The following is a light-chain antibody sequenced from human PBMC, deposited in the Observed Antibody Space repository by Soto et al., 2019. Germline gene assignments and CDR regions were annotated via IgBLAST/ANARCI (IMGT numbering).Light chain of an antibody. Sequence: EIVMTQSPATLSVSLGEGATLSCRASQGVSSHLAWYQHKPGQAPRLLIYGASTRASGIPARFSGSGSGTEFTLTISSLQSEDFAVYYCQQYNNWLSITFGQGTRLEI. V-gene: IGKV3-15*01. CDR3: QQYNNWLSIT. CDR2: GAS. J-gene: IGKJ5*01. CDR1: QGVSSH.